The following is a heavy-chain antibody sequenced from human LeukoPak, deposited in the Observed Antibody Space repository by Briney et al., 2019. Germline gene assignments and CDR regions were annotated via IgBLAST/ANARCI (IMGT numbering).Heavy chain of an antibody. J-gene: IGHJ6*04. Sequence: SETLSLTCTVSGGSVSSGSYYWSWTRQPPGKGLEWIGYIYYSGSTNYNPSLKSRVTISVDTSKNQFSLKLSSVTAADTAVYYCAREVVVPAAQYYYYYGMDVWGKGTTVTVSS. CDR3: AREVVVPAAQYYYYYGMDV. CDR2: IYYSGST. V-gene: IGHV4-61*01. CDR1: GGSVSSGSYY. D-gene: IGHD2-2*01.